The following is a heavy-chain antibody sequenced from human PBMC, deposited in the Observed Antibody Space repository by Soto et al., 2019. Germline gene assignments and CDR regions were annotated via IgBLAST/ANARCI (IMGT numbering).Heavy chain of an antibody. CDR1: GGSISSYY. Sequence: PSETLSLTCTVSGGSISSYYWSWIRQPPGKGLEWIGYIYYSGSTNYNPSLKSRVTISVDTSKNQFSLKLSSVTAADTAVYYCARHRGELSPLYYFDYWGQGTLVTVSS. V-gene: IGHV4-59*08. D-gene: IGHD3-10*01. J-gene: IGHJ4*02. CDR2: IYYSGST. CDR3: ARHRGELSPLYYFDY.